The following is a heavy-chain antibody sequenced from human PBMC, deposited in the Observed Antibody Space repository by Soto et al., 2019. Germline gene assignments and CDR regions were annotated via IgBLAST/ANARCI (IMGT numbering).Heavy chain of an antibody. D-gene: IGHD3-10*01. CDR3: ARVHYGSGSYPSFDY. CDR2: IYYSGST. CDR1: GGSTSGYY. J-gene: IGHJ4*02. V-gene: IGHV4-59*01. Sequence: PSETLSLTCTVSGGSTSGYYWSWIRQFPGQGLEWIGYIYYSGSTNYNPSLKSRVTISVDKSKNQFSLKLSSVTAGDTAVYFCARVHYGSGSYPSFDYWGQGTLVTVSS.